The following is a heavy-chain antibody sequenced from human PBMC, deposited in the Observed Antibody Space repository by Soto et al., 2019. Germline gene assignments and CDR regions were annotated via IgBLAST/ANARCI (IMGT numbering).Heavy chain of an antibody. CDR2: ISERGDST. D-gene: IGHD3-3*01. CDR3: APLPEVTMFGIVLCSYTIA. V-gene: IGHV3-23*01. CDR1: GFTFSSYA. Sequence: EVQVLESGGGLVHPGGSLRLSCEASGFTFSSYAMSWVRQAPGKGLDWVSGISERGDSTYYADSVKGRFTISRDNSKKTLYLQMDSLRAEDTAFYYFAPLPEVTMFGIVLCSYTIAWGQGTLVTVSS. J-gene: IGHJ5*02.